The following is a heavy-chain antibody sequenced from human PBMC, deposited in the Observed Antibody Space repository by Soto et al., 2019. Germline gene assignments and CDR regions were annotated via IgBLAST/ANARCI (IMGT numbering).Heavy chain of an antibody. D-gene: IGHD1-26*01. V-gene: IGHV1-18*01. CDR1: GYTFSSYG. Sequence: QVQLVQSGAEVKKPGASVKVSCKASGYTFSSYGISWVRQAPGQGVEWMGWISAYNGNTNYAQKLQGRVTMTTDTSTSTAYMEVRRLRSDDTAVYYCARVEAGATNVGPKNDYWGQGTLVTVSS. J-gene: IGHJ4*02. CDR2: ISAYNGNT. CDR3: ARVEAGATNVGPKNDY.